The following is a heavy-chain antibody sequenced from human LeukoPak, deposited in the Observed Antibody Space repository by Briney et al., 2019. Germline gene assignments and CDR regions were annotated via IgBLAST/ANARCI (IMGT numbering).Heavy chain of an antibody. Sequence: GASVKVSCKASGYTFTTFGITWVRQAPGQGLEWMGWISTYNGNTNYAQNLQGRVTMTTDTSASTAYMELRSLTSDDTAVYYCARAGPGSGWYFDYWGQGTLVTVSS. D-gene: IGHD6-19*01. CDR3: ARAGPGSGWYFDY. V-gene: IGHV1-18*01. J-gene: IGHJ4*02. CDR2: ISTYNGNT. CDR1: GYTFTTFG.